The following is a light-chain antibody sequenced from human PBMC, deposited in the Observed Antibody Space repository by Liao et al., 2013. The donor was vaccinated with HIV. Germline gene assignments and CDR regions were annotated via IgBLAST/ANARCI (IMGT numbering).Light chain of an antibody. CDR2: QDT. CDR1: YLGDKY. V-gene: IGLV3-1*01. J-gene: IGLJ2*01. Sequence: SYELTQSPSVSVSPGQTASITCSGDYLGDKYASWYQHKPGQSPVLVIYQDTYRPSGIPERFSGSNSGNTATLTISGTQPMDEADYYCQAWDRNTAIFGGGTKLTVL. CDR3: QAWDRNTAI.